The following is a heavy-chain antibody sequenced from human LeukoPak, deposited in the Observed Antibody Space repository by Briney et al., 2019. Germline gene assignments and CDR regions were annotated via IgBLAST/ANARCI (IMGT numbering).Heavy chain of an antibody. V-gene: IGHV4-39*07. D-gene: IGHD1-20*01. CDR1: GGSISSSPYY. J-gene: IGHJ3*02. Sequence: SETLSLTCSVSGGSISSSPYYWGWVRQPPGKGLEWIGSISSSGSTYSNLSLKNRVTLSVDTSKNQFSLKLSSVTAADTAVYYCARVGGGYNWNDGRNAFDIWGQGTMVTVSS. CDR3: ARVGGGYNWNDGRNAFDI. CDR2: ISSSGST.